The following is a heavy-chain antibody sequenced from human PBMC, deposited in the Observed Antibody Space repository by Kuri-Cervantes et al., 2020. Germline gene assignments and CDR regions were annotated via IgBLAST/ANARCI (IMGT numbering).Heavy chain of an antibody. CDR2: ISSSSSTI. Sequence: GESLKISCTASGFTFGTYTMNWVRQAPGKGLEWVSCISSSSSTIYYADSVRGRFTISRDNAKNSLYLQMNSLRTEDAAMYFCATNVIAVAGHDFWGQGTLVTVSS. D-gene: IGHD6-19*01. J-gene: IGHJ4*02. V-gene: IGHV3-48*01. CDR1: GFTFGTYT. CDR3: ATNVIAVAGHDF.